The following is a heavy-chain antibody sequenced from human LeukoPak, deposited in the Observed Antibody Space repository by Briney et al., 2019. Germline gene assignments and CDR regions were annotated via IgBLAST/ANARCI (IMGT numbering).Heavy chain of an antibody. V-gene: IGHV4-4*02. D-gene: IGHD6-13*01. CDR2: IYHSGTT. Sequence: PSGTLSLTCAVSGGSISSSNWWSWVRQPPGKGLEWIGEIYHSGTTNYNPSLKSRVTISVDKSKNQFSLRLSSVTAADTAVYYCARVPGRIAAAGIDYWGQGTLVTVSS. CDR3: ARVPGRIAAAGIDY. J-gene: IGHJ4*02. CDR1: GGSISSSNW.